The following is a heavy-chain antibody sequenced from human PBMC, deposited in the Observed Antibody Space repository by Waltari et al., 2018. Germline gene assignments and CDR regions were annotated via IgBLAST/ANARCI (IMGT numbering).Heavy chain of an antibody. CDR2: INPSGGST. CDR3: AREFSITGTTLLPYYYYYMAV. V-gene: IGHV1-46*03. CDR1: GYTFTSYY. J-gene: IGHJ6*03. D-gene: IGHD1-7*01. Sequence: QVQLVQSGAEVKKPGASVKVSCKASGYTFTSYYMHWVRQAPAQALEWMGIINPSGGSTSYAQKFQGRVTMTRDTSTSTVYMELSSLRSEDTAVYYCAREFSITGTTLLPYYYYYMAVWGKGTTVTVSS.